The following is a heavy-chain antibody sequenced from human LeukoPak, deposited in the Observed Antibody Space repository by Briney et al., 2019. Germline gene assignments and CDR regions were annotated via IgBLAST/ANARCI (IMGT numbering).Heavy chain of an antibody. V-gene: IGHV3-53*01. CDR2: IYSGGST. CDR1: GFTFSSYG. CDR3: ARDHPAFDI. Sequence: GGSLRLSCAASGFTFSSYGMHWVRQAPGKGLEWVSVIYSGGSTYYADSVKGRFTISRDNSKNTLYLQMNSLRAEDTAVYYCARDHPAFDIWGQGTMVTVPS. J-gene: IGHJ3*02.